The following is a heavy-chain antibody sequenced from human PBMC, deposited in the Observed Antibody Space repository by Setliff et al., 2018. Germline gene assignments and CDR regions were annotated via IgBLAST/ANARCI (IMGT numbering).Heavy chain of an antibody. Sequence: TLSLTCTVSGGSINSGGYYWSWIRQHPGKGLEWIGYIYYSGSTDYNPSLKSRVTISVDTSKNQFSLKLSSVTAADAAVYYCARGGYFGYNADYWGQGILVTSPQ. J-gene: IGHJ4*02. CDR1: GGSINSGGYY. D-gene: IGHD3-22*01. CDR3: ARGGYFGYNADY. V-gene: IGHV4-31*03. CDR2: IYYSGST.